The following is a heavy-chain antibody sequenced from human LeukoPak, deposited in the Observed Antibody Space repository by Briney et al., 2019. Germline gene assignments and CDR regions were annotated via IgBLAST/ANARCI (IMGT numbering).Heavy chain of an antibody. CDR2: IYTSGST. Sequence: NPSETLSLTCTVSGGSISSYYWSWIRQPPGKGLEWIGYIYTSGSTNYNPSLKSRVTISVDTSKNQFSLKLSSVTAADTAVYYCARHSSSGYYYYYYMDVWGKGTTVTASS. V-gene: IGHV4-4*09. CDR1: GGSISSYY. D-gene: IGHD3-22*01. CDR3: ARHSSSGYYYYYYMDV. J-gene: IGHJ6*03.